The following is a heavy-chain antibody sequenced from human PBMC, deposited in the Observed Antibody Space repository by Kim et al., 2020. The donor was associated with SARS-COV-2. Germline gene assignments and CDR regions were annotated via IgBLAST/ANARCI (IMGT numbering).Heavy chain of an antibody. CDR2: IYYSGST. Sequence: SETLSLTCTVSGGSISSYYWSWIRQPPGKGLEWIGYIYYSGSTNYNPSLKSRVTISVDTSKNQFSLKLSSVTAADTAVYYCARIGYYYDLYGMDVWGQGTTVTVSS. D-gene: IGHD3-22*01. CDR3: ARIGYYYDLYGMDV. CDR1: GGSISSYY. J-gene: IGHJ6*02. V-gene: IGHV4-59*01.